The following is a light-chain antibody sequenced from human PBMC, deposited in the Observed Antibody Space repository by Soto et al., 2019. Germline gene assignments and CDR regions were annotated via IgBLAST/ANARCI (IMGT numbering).Light chain of an antibody. Sequence: DIQINNYPSSLSASVEDRIIITCRASQIISNQLNGYQQKPVKAPNLLIFAASSLQSGVPSRFSGSRSGPDFTLTISSLHPEDFATYECQHSYSSPTTFGEGSKVEIK. CDR3: QHSYSSPTT. CDR1: QIISNQ. CDR2: AAS. V-gene: IGKV1-39*01. J-gene: IGKJ4*02.